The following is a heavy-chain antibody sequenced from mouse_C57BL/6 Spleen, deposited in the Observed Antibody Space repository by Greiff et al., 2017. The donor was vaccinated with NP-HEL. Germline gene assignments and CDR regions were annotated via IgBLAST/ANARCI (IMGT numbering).Heavy chain of an antibody. J-gene: IGHJ2*01. CDR1: GYSFTGYY. CDR2: INPSTGGT. D-gene: IGHD2-3*01. Sequence: VQLQQSGPELVKPGASVKISCKASGYSFTGYYMNWVKQSPEKSLEWIGEINPSTGGTTYNQKFKAKATLTVDKSSSTAYMQLKSLTSEDSAVYYCARYDGTFDYWGQGTTLTVSS. V-gene: IGHV1-42*01. CDR3: ARYDGTFDY.